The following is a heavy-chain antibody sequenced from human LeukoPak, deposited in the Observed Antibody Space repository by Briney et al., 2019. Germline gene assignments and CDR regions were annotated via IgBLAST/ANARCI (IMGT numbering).Heavy chain of an antibody. CDR3: ARDYYDPLDYYYMDV. Sequence: ASVKVSCKASGYTFTGYYMHWVRQAPGQGLEWMGWINPNSGGTNYAQKFQARVTMTRDTSISTAYMELSRLRSDDTAVYYCARDYYDPLDYYYMDVWGKGTTVTVSS. D-gene: IGHD3-22*01. V-gene: IGHV1-2*02. J-gene: IGHJ6*03. CDR2: INPNSGGT. CDR1: GYTFTGYY.